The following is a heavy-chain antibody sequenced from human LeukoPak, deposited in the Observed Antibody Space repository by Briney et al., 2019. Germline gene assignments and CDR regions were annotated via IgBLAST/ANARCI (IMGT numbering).Heavy chain of an antibody. V-gene: IGHV5-51*01. CDR3: ARHQRIERMRYFDL. D-gene: IGHD1-1*01. J-gene: IGHJ2*01. CDR1: GYSFTTYW. Sequence: GESLKISCKGSGYSFTTYWIGWVRQLPGKGLEWMGLIYPGNSDTRYNPSFQGQVTFSADKSIDTAYLQWSSLQASDTAMYYCARHQRIERMRYFDLWGRGTLVTVSS. CDR2: IYPGNSDT.